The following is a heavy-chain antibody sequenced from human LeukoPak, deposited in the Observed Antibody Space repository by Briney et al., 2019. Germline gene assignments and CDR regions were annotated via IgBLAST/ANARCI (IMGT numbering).Heavy chain of an antibody. CDR2: ISNSVST. J-gene: IGHJ4*02. V-gene: IGHV4-4*08. Sequence: SETLSLTCTVSGASISSSYRSWIRQPPGKGLEWIAFISNSVSTNYNPSLKSRATISLDTSRKQLSLRLSSVIAADTAVYYCVATERWLQWDYWGQGTLVTVSS. CDR3: VATERWLQWDY. D-gene: IGHD5-24*01. CDR1: GASISSSY.